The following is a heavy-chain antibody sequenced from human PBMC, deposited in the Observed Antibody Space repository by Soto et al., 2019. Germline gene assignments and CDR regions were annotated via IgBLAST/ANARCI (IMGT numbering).Heavy chain of an antibody. J-gene: IGHJ6*04. CDR1: GGSISSYY. V-gene: IGHV4-59*01. D-gene: IGHD3-3*01. Sequence: PSETLSLTCTVSGGSISSYYWSWIRQPPGKGLEWIGYIYYSGSTNYNPSLKSRVTISVDTSKNQFSLKLSSVTAADTAVYYCARDVIPRYDFWSGYYNTVGSDVWGKGTTLTVSS. CDR3: ARDVIPRYDFWSGYYNTVGSDV. CDR2: IYYSGST.